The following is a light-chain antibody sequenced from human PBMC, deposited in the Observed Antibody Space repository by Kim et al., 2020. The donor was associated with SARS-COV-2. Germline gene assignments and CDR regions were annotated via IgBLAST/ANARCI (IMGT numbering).Light chain of an antibody. Sequence: FLSASLGDRFPIPCRESQNIVNYLRWYQQKPGKAPKLLIYGATSLQSGVPSRFSGSGSGTDFTLTINTLQPEDFAIYSCQQTYSAFGQGTRLEIK. CDR2: GAT. CDR1: QNIVNY. CDR3: QQTYSA. V-gene: IGKV1-39*01. J-gene: IGKJ5*01.